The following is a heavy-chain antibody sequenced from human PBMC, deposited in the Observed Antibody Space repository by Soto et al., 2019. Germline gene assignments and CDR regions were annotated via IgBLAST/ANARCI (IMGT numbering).Heavy chain of an antibody. D-gene: IGHD5-12*01. Sequence: VQLLESGGGLVQPGGSLRLSCAASGFTFSSYAMSWVRQAPGKGLEWVSAISGSGGSTYYADSVKGRFTISRDNSKNTLYLQMNSLGAEDTAVYYCARGGYSGYDRGGGYYYYGMDVWGQGTTVTVSS. J-gene: IGHJ6*02. CDR2: ISGSGGST. CDR3: ARGGYSGYDRGGGYYYYGMDV. CDR1: GFTFSSYA. V-gene: IGHV3-23*01.